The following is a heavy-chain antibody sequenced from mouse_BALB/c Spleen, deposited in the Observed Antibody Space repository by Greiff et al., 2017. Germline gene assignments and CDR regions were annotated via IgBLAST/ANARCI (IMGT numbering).Heavy chain of an antibody. J-gene: IGHJ3*01. CDR3: ARDGRLLRLHQGFAY. CDR1: GFTFSDFY. Sequence: EVKVVESGGGLVQPGGSLRLSCATSGFTFSDFYMEWVRQPPGKRLEWIAASRNKANDYTTEYSASVKGRFIVSRDTSQSILYLQMNALRAEDTAIYYCARDGRLLRLHQGFAYWGQGTLVTVSA. V-gene: IGHV7-1*02. D-gene: IGHD1-2*01. CDR2: SRNKANDYTT.